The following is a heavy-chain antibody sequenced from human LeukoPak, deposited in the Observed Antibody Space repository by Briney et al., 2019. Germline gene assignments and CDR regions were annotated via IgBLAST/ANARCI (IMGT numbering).Heavy chain of an antibody. Sequence: ASVKVSCKASGYTFTGYYMHWVRQAPGQGLEWMGRIHPNSGGTNYAQKFQGRVTMTRDTSISTAYMELSRLRSDDTAVYYCYGPITMVRGPSGYWGQGTLVTVSS. CDR2: IHPNSGGT. CDR3: YGPITMVRGPSGY. CDR1: GYTFTGYY. J-gene: IGHJ4*02. D-gene: IGHD3-10*01. V-gene: IGHV1-2*06.